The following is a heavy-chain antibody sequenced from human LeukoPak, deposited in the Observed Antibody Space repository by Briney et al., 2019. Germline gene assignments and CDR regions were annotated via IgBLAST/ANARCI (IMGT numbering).Heavy chain of an antibody. D-gene: IGHD3-22*01. CDR1: GFTFSRNA. V-gene: IGHV3-23*01. Sequence: GGSLRLSCAASGFTFSRNAMNWVRQAPGKGLEWVAAISGNGLGTYYADSVKGRFNISRDNSRNTLYLQMNSLRIEDTAFYYCAKDANYLRSSGYLIPIDFWGQGTLVIVSS. J-gene: IGHJ4*02. CDR3: AKDANYLRSSGYLIPIDF. CDR2: ISGNGLGT.